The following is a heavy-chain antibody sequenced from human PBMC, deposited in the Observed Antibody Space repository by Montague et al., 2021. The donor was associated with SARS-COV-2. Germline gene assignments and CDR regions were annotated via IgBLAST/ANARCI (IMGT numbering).Heavy chain of an antibody. J-gene: IGHJ6*02. CDR2: ISYTGST. Sequence: SETLSLTCTVSGGSISRSTSSWAWIRQPPGKGLEWIGSISYTGSTYYKPSLKSRVTISVDTSRNQFSLRLSSVTAADTSAYYCARLPLVSSWAIVAGYYYYGMDVWGQGTTVTVSS. D-gene: IGHD6-13*01. CDR3: ARLPLVSSWAIVAGYYYYGMDV. V-gene: IGHV4-39*01. CDR1: GGSISRSTSS.